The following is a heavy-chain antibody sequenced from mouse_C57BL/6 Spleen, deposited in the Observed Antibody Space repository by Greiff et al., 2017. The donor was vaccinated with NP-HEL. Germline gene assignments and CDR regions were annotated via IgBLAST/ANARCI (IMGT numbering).Heavy chain of an antibody. J-gene: IGHJ4*01. CDR2: IDPSDSYT. D-gene: IGHD2-2*01. V-gene: IGHV1-69*01. CDR3: ARGVTTVYYYAMDY. CDR1: GYTFTSYW. Sequence: VQLQQPGAELVMPGASVKLSCKASGYTFTSYWMHWVKQRPGQGLEWIGEIDPSDSYTNYNQKFKGKSTLTVDKSSSTAYMQLSSLTSEDSAVYYCARGVTTVYYYAMDYWGQGTSVTVSS.